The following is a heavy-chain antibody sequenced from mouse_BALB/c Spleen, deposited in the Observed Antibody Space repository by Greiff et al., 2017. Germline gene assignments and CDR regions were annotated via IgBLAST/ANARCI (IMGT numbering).Heavy chain of an antibody. CDR1: GFTFSSYG. CDR3: ARREIYGSFFAY. D-gene: IGHD1-1*01. V-gene: IGHV5-6*01. Sequence: EVQGVESGGDLVKPGGSLKFSCAASGFTFSSYGMSWVRQTPDKRLEWVATISSGGSYTYYPDSVKGRFTISRDNAKNTLYLQMSSLKSEDTAMYYCARREIYGSFFAYWGQGTLVTVSA. J-gene: IGHJ3*01. CDR2: ISSGGSYT.